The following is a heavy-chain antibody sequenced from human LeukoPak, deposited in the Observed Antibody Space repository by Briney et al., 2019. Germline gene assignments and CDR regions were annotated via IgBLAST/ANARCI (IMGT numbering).Heavy chain of an antibody. CDR2: IKLDADED. Sequence: GGSLRLSSAASGFSFTTFWVSWVRQAPGKGLEWVATIKLDADEDYYVDSVKGRFTISRDNSKNTLYLQMNSLRAEDTAVYYCARADSSGYYSMGWYFDLWGRGTLVTVSS. CDR1: GFSFTTFW. CDR3: ARADSSGYYSMGWYFDL. V-gene: IGHV3-7*01. D-gene: IGHD3-22*01. J-gene: IGHJ2*01.